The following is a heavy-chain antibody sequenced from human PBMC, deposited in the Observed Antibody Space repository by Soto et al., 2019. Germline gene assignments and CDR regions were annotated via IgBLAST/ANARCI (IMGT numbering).Heavy chain of an antibody. Sequence: QVQLVQSGAEVKKPGASVKVSCKASGYTFTSYYMHWVRQAPGQGLEWMGIINPSGGSTSYAQKFRGRVTMTRYTSTSTVYVELSSLGSEDTAVYYGARDEADSSGWYLDYWGQGTLVTVSS. V-gene: IGHV1-46*01. J-gene: IGHJ4*02. CDR2: INPSGGST. D-gene: IGHD6-19*01. CDR3: ARDEADSSGWYLDY. CDR1: GYTFTSYY.